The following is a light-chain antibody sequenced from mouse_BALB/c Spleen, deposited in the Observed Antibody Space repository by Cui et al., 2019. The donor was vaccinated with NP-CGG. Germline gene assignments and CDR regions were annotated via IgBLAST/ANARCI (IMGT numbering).Light chain of an antibody. CDR3: ALWYSNHWV. CDR1: TGAVTTSNY. V-gene: IGLV1*01. Sequence: QAVVTQESALTTSPGETFTLPFRSITGAVTTSNYANWVQEKPDHLFTGLIGGTNNRAPGVPARFSGSLIGDKAALTITGAQTEDEALYFCALWYSNHWVFGGGTKLTVL. J-gene: IGLJ1*01. CDR2: GTN.